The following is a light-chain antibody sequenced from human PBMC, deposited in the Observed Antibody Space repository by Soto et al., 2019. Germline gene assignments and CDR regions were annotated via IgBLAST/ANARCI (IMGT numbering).Light chain of an antibody. Sequence: EIVLTQSPGTLSLSPGGRATLSCGASQTVSANYLAWYQQKPGQAPRLLIYGASSRATDIPDRFSGSGSGTDFTLTISRLEPEDFAVYYCQQYGGLPVTFGGGTQVEIK. V-gene: IGKV3-20*01. CDR3: QQYGGLPVT. CDR1: QTVSANY. CDR2: GAS. J-gene: IGKJ4*01.